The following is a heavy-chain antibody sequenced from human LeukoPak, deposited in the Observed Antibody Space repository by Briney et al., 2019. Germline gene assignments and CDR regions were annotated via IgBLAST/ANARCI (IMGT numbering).Heavy chain of an antibody. CDR1: GSRFSDYY. D-gene: IGHD3-3*01. CDR2: ISNDSVDK. J-gene: IGHJ3*02. CDR3: ARRDWVSGAVRAFDI. V-gene: IGHV3-11*04. Sequence: PGRSLRLSCVGSGSRFSDYYMSWIRQAPGKGLEWVSYISNDSVDKYYVDSVRGRFTISRDNAKKSMYLQMSGLRVEDTAVYYCARRDWVSGAVRAFDIWGQGTMVTVSS.